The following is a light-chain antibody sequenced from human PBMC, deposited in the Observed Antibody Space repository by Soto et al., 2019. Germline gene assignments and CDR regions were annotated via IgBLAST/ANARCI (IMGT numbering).Light chain of an antibody. J-gene: IGLJ2*01. CDR2: NNN. CDR1: SSNIETNT. Sequence: QSVLTQPPSASRTPGQRVTISCSGSSSNIETNTVDWYQHLPGTAPKVLIFNNNQRPSGVPDRFSGSKSGTSASLAISGLQSEDEAHYYCAVWDDSLSGMIFGGGTKLTVL. V-gene: IGLV1-44*01. CDR3: AVWDDSLSGMI.